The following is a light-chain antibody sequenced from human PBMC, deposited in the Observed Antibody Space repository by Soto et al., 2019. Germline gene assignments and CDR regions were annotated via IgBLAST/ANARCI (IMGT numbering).Light chain of an antibody. CDR2: VNSDGSH. CDR1: SGHISNA. V-gene: IGLV4-69*01. J-gene: IGLJ7*01. Sequence: QLVLTQSPSASASLGASVKLTCTLSSGHISNAIAWHQQKPEKGPRFLMNVNSDGSHIEGDGIPDRFSGSSSGAERYLIISSLQSEDEADYYCQTWGTGIPVVFGGGTQLTVL. CDR3: QTWGTGIPVV.